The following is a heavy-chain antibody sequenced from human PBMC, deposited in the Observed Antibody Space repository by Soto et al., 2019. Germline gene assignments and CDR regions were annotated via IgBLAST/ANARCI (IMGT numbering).Heavy chain of an antibody. CDR1: GGSISSYY. CDR3: ARXKARYYDFWSGYLNWFDP. CDR2: IYTSGST. D-gene: IGHD3-3*01. Sequence: PSETLSLTCSVSGGSISSYYWSWIRQPAGKGLEWIGRIYTSGSTNYNPSLKSRVTMSVDTSKNQFSLKLSSVTAADTAVYYCARXKARYYDFWSGYLNWFDPWGQGTLVTVS. V-gene: IGHV4-4*07. J-gene: IGHJ5*02.